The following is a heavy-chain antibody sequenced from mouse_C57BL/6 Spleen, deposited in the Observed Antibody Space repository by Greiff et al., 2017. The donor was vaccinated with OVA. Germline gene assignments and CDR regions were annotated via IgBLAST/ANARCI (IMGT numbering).Heavy chain of an antibody. CDR2: IHPNSGST. J-gene: IGHJ2*01. D-gene: IGHD1-1*01. V-gene: IGHV1-64*01. CDR1: GYTFTSYW. Sequence: QVQLQQPGAELVKPGASVKLSCKASGYTFTSYWMHWVKQRPGQGLEWIGMIHPNSGSTNYNEKFKSKATLTVDKSSSTAYMQLSSLTSEDSAVYYGARALTVVAAYYFDYWGQGTTLTVSS. CDR3: ARALTVVAAYYFDY.